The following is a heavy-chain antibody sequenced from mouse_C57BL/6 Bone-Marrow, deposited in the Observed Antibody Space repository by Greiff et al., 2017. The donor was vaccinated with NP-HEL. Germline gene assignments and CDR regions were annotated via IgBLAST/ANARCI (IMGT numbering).Heavy chain of an antibody. CDR1: GFTFSSYG. D-gene: IGHD5-5*01. J-gene: IGHJ1*03. CDR3: ARRTTFYWYFDV. CDR2: ISSGGSYT. Sequence: EVQLVESGGDLVKPGGSLKLSCAASGFTFSSYGMSWVRQTPDKRLEWVATISSGGSYTYYPDSVKGRFTISRDNAKNTLYLQMSSLKSEDTAMYYCARRTTFYWYFDVWGTGTTVTVSS. V-gene: IGHV5-6*01.